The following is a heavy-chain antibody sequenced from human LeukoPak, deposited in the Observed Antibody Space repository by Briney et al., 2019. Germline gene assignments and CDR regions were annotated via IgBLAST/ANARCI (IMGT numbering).Heavy chain of an antibody. Sequence: PSETLSLTCTVSGGSISSYYWSWIRQPPGKGLEWIGYIYYSGSTNYNPSLKSRVTISVDTSKNQFSLKLSSVTAADTAVYYCARLAAGYYGYDYWGRGTLVTVSS. CDR2: IYYSGST. CDR3: ARLAAGYYGYDY. V-gene: IGHV4-59*08. D-gene: IGHD3-10*01. CDR1: GGSISSYY. J-gene: IGHJ4*02.